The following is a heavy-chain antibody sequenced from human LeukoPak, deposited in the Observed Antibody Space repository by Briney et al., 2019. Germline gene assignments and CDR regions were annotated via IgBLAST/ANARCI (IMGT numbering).Heavy chain of an antibody. CDR3: ARVGFSPEPDY. CDR1: GGSISSGGYY. D-gene: IGHD1-14*01. Sequence: SQTLSLTCTVSGGSISSGGYYWSWIRQHPGKGLEWIGYIYYSGSTYYNPSLKSRVTISVDTSKNQFSLELSSVTAADTAVYYCARVGFSPEPDYWGQGTLVTVSS. CDR2: IYYSGST. J-gene: IGHJ4*02. V-gene: IGHV4-31*03.